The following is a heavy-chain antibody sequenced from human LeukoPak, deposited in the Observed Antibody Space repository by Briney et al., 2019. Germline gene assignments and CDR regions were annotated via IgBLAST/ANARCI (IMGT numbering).Heavy chain of an antibody. CDR1: GGSISSYY. CDR2: IYSGGST. J-gene: IGHJ4*02. V-gene: IGHV4-4*07. Sequence: WETLSLTCTASGGSISSYYWSWVRQPAGKGLEWIGRIYSGGSTNYNASLKSRVTMSVDSSNNQFYLKLSSVTAEDTAVFYCARENTGSYREFDYWGQGTLVTVSS. D-gene: IGHD1-26*01. CDR3: ARENTGSYREFDY.